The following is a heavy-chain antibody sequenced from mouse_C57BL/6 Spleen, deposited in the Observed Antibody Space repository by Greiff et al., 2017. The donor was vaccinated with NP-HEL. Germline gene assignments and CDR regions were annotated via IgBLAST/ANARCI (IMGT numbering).Heavy chain of an antibody. J-gene: IGHJ2*01. CDR2: LYPGDGDT. V-gene: IGHV1-82*01. Sequence: QVQLKQSGPELVKPGASVKISCKASGYAFSSSWMNWVKQRPGKGLEWIGRLYPGDGDTNYTGKFKGKATLTADKSSSTAYMQLSSLTSEDSAVYFCARGAGSTSFDYWGQGTTLTVSS. D-gene: IGHD6-2*01. CDR3: ARGAGSTSFDY. CDR1: GYAFSSSW.